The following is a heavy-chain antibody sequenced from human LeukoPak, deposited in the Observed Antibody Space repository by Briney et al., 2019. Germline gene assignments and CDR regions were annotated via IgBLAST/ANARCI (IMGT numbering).Heavy chain of an antibody. CDR2: IHFIGST. CDR1: ADSISSSGHY. V-gene: IGHV4-31*03. J-gene: IGHJ4*02. CDR3: ARGGNRFGGFYLDY. Sequence: SQTLSLTCTVSADSISSSGHYWTWIRQHPGKGPETIGFIHFIGSTNHNPSLKSRVALSVDASKNRFSLRLSSVTSTETAVYYCARGGNRFGGFYLDYWGQGILVSVSS. D-gene: IGHD3-10*01.